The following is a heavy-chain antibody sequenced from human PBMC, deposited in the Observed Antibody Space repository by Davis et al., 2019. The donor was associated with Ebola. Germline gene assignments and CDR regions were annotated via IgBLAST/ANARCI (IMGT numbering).Heavy chain of an antibody. CDR1: GFTVSSNY. Sequence: PGGSLRLSCAASGFTVSSNYMSWVRQAPGKGLEWVSVIYSGGSTYYADSVKGRFTISRDNSKNTLYLQMNSLRAEDTAVYYCARGGDYYYGSGSHHFYFDYWGQGTLVTVSS. D-gene: IGHD3-10*01. J-gene: IGHJ4*02. CDR2: IYSGGST. CDR3: ARGGDYYYGSGSHHFYFDY. V-gene: IGHV3-53*01.